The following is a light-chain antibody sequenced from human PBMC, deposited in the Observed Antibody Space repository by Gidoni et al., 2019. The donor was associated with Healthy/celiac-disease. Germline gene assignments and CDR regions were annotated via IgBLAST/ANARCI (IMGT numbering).Light chain of an antibody. Sequence: DIQMTQSPSTLSASVGDRVTITCRASQSISSWLAWYQQKPGKAPKLLIYKASSLESGVPSRFSGSGYGTEFTLTISSLQPDDFATYYCKQYNSYSWTFGQGTKVEIK. CDR3: KQYNSYSWT. V-gene: IGKV1-5*03. CDR1: QSISSW. J-gene: IGKJ1*01. CDR2: KAS.